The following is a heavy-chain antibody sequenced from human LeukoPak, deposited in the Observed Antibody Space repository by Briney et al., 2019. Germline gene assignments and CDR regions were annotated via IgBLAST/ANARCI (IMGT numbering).Heavy chain of an antibody. J-gene: IGHJ4*02. V-gene: IGHV4-59*12. D-gene: IGHD2-15*01. CDR3: ARLSGSWKYYFDY. Sequence: SETLSLTCTVSGGSISSYYWSWIRQPPGKGLEWIGYIYYSGSTNYNPSLKSRVTISVDTSKNQFSLKLSSVTAADTAVYYCARLSGSWKYYFDYWGQGTLVTVSS. CDR2: IYYSGST. CDR1: GGSISSYY.